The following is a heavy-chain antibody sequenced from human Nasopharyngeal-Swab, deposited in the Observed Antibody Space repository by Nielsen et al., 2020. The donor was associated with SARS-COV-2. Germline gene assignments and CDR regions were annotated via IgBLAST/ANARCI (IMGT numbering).Heavy chain of an antibody. J-gene: IGHJ6*02. CDR1: QFNLTNYN. CDR3: TRDGLNGYYDSSGYPLRDGMDV. CDR2: ITSSSSTI. V-gene: IGHV3-48*02. D-gene: IGHD3-22*01. Sequence: GGSLRLSCAASQFNLTNYNMHWVRQAPGKGLEWVSYITSSSSTIYYADSVKGRFAISRDHAENALYLQMNSLRDEDTAVYYCTRDGLNGYYDSSGYPLRDGMDVWGQGTTVTVSS.